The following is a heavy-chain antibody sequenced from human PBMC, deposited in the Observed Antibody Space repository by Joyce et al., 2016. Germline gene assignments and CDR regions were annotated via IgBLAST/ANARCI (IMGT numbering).Heavy chain of an antibody. D-gene: IGHD7-27*01. Sequence: QVQLQQWGAGLLKPSETLSLTFAVSGGSFSGYYWSWLRQPPGKGLGWIGEINHRGSTNYNPSLKSRVTISVDTSKNQFSLKLSSVTAADTAVYYCARGPRSNWGLVWFDPWGQGTLVTVSS. CDR1: GGSFSGYY. V-gene: IGHV4-34*01. J-gene: IGHJ5*02. CDR3: ARGPRSNWGLVWFDP. CDR2: INHRGST.